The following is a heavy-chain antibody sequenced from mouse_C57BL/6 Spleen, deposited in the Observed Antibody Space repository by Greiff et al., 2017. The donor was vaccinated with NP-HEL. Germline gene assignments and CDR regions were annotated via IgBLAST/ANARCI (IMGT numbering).Heavy chain of an antibody. V-gene: IGHV2-2*01. CDR3: ARVVTTGYYAMDY. D-gene: IGHD2-5*01. J-gene: IGHJ4*01. CDR1: GFSLTSYG. Sequence: QVQLKESGPGLVQPSQSLSITCTVSGFSLTSYGVHWVRQSPGKGLEWLGVIWSGGSTDYNAAFISRLSISKDNSKSQVFFKMNSLQADDTAIYYCARVVTTGYYAMDYWGQGTSVTVSS. CDR2: IWSGGST.